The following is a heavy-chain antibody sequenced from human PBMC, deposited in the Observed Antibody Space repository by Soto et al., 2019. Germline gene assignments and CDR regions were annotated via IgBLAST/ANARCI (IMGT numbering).Heavy chain of an antibody. Sequence: QVQLVQSGAEVKKPGASVKVSCKASGYTFTIYGISWVRQAPGQGLEWMGWISGYNGNTDYAQNLQDRVTLTTDASTSSVYMELRILRSDATAVYYCARVDYYDSSCYYGYWGQGTLITVSS. V-gene: IGHV1-18*04. J-gene: IGHJ4*02. CDR3: ARVDYYDSSCYYGY. CDR2: ISGYNGNT. D-gene: IGHD3-22*01. CDR1: GYTFTIYG.